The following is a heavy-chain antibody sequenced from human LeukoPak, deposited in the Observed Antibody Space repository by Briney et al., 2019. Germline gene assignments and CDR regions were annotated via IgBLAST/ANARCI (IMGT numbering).Heavy chain of an antibody. J-gene: IGHJ4*02. CDR2: ISGSGETT. CDR1: GFAFRSYA. D-gene: IGHD6-13*01. CDR3: AKDLFRWSFDY. Sequence: GGSLRLSCAAFGFAFRSYAMNWVRQAPGKGLEWVSSISGSGETTYYADSVKGRFTISRDNSKSALSLQMNSLRAEDTAVYYCAKDLFRWSFDYWGQGMLVTVSS. V-gene: IGHV3-23*01.